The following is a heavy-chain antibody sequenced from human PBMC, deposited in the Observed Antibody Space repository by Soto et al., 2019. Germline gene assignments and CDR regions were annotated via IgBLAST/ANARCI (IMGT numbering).Heavy chain of an antibody. CDR2: IYYSGST. CDR3: ARHTIVDYGDYGFDY. CDR1: GGSISSYY. D-gene: IGHD4-17*01. V-gene: IGHV4-59*08. J-gene: IGHJ4*02. Sequence: SETLSLTCTVSGGSISSYYWSWIRQPPGKGLEWIGYIYYSGSTNYNPSLKSRVTISVDTSKNQFSLKLSSVTAADTAVYYCARHTIVDYGDYGFDYWGQGTLVTVSS.